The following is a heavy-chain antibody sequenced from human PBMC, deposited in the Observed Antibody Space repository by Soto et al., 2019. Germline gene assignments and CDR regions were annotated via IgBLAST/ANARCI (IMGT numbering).Heavy chain of an antibody. CDR1: GFRFGDYA. Sequence: GGSLRLSCTTSGFRFGDYAMSWFRQAPGKGPEWIGVIRSNTYGGTSEYAPSVKGRFTLSRDDSAKTVYLQMHSLKIEDTGVYYCARRAPVTPFYDWGQGT. CDR3: ARRAPVTPFYD. CDR2: IRSNTYGGTS. V-gene: IGHV3-49*03. J-gene: IGHJ4*02. D-gene: IGHD4-17*01.